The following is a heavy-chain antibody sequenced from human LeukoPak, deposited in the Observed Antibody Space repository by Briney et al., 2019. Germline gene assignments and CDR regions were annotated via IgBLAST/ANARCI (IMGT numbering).Heavy chain of an antibody. Sequence: GGSLRLSCAASGFTFSSYAMSWVRQAPGKGLEWVSAISGSGGSTYYADSVKGRFTISRDNSKNTLYLQMNSLRAEDTAVYYCAKRPSPDSGGYYHYFDYWGQGTLVTVSS. V-gene: IGHV3-23*01. CDR2: ISGSGGST. D-gene: IGHD3-22*01. J-gene: IGHJ4*02. CDR1: GFTFSSYA. CDR3: AKRPSPDSGGYYHYFDY.